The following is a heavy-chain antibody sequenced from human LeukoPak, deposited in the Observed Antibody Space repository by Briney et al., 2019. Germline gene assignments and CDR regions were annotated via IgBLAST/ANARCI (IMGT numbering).Heavy chain of an antibody. V-gene: IGHV1-8*03. Sequence: GASVKVSCRASGYTFTSYDINWVRQATGQGLEWMGWMNPNSGNTGYAQKFQGRVTITRNTSISTAYMELSSLRSEDTAVYYCARAFCSSTSCYYYYMDVWGKGTTVTVSS. D-gene: IGHD2-2*01. J-gene: IGHJ6*03. CDR3: ARAFCSSTSCYYYYMDV. CDR2: MNPNSGNT. CDR1: GYTFTSYD.